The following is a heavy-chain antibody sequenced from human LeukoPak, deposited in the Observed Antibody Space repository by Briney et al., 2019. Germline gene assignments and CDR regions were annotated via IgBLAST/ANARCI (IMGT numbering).Heavy chain of an antibody. D-gene: IGHD6-19*01. CDR2: IYYTGTT. CDR3: ARKIIAVAGTDWFDP. J-gene: IGHJ5*02. CDR1: GASVSTHY. Sequence: SETLSLTCTVSGASVSTHYWTWVRQPPGKGLEWIGYIYYTGTTNYNPSLQSRLTISVDTSKDQFSLKLSSVTAADTAVYYCARKIIAVAGTDWFDPWGQGTLVTVSS. V-gene: IGHV4-59*08.